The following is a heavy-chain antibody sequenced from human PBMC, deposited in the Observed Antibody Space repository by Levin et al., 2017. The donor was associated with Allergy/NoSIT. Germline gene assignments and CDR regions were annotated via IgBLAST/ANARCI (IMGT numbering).Heavy chain of an antibody. D-gene: IGHD3-22*01. CDR3: AKGSISSAYYYVIDY. Sequence: LSLPCAASGFSFRSYAMTWVRQAPGKGLEWVSSISGSGDTTDYADSVKGRFTISRDNSKNKLYLQMNGLRAEDSAVYYCAKGSISSAYYYVIDYWGQGTLVTVSS. V-gene: IGHV3-23*01. CDR2: ISGSGDTT. J-gene: IGHJ4*02. CDR1: GFSFRSYA.